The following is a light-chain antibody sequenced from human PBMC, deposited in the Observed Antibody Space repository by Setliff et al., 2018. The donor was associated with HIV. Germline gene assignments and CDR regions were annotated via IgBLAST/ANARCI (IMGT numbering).Light chain of an antibody. CDR1: SSDIGRYNP. V-gene: IGLV2-23*01. J-gene: IGLJ1*01. CDR3: CSNTGSNTYV. CDR2: QAT. Sequence: QSALTQPASVSGSPGQSITISCTGSSSDIGRYNPVSWYQQHPGKAPKLMIYQATKRPSGVSNRFSGSKPGNTASLTISGLQAEDEADYYCCSNTGSNTYVFGTGTKVTVL.